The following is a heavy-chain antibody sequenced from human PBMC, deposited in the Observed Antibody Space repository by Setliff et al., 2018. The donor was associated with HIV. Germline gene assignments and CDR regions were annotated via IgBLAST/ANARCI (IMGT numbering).Heavy chain of an antibody. J-gene: IGHJ4*02. Sequence: PGGSLRLSCAASGFTFSYHWMHWVRQAPGKGLVWVSRINSDGSTTPYADSVKARFTISRDNAKNTLYLQMNSLRDEDTAIYYCARAPPTTVVTSYYFDSWGQGTQVTVSS. D-gene: IGHD4-4*01. CDR3: ARAPPTTVVTSYYFDS. CDR1: GFTFSYHW. CDR2: INSDGSTT. V-gene: IGHV3-74*01.